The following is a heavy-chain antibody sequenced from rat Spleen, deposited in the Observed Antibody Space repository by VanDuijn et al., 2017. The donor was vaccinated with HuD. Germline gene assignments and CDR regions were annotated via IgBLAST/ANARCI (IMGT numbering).Heavy chain of an antibody. J-gene: IGHJ2*01. D-gene: IGHD1-11*01. Sequence: EVQLVESDGGLVQPGRSLKLSCAASGFTFSDYYMAWVRQAPTKGLEWVATISSDGRRNYYRDSVKGRFTISRNNVKSTLYLQMNSLRSEDTATYYCTRAGEYGGSYFDYWGQGVMVTVSS. CDR3: TRAGEYGGSYFDY. V-gene: IGHV5-7*01. CDR1: GFTFSDYY. CDR2: ISSDGRRN.